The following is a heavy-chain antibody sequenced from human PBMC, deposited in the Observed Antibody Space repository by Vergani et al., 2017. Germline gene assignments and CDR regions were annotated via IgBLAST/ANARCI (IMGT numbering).Heavy chain of an antibody. V-gene: IGHV4-39*01. Sequence: QLQLQESGPGLVKPSETLSLTCTVSGASISSSSYYWGWIRQPPGKGLEWIGSIYYSGSTYYNPSLKSRVPISVDTSKNQFSLNLSSVTAADPAVYYCASHGVLHSSGWYVPAQVGYWGQGTLVTVSS. CDR1: GASISSSSYY. CDR2: IYYSGST. CDR3: ASHGVLHSSGWYVPAQVGY. D-gene: IGHD6-19*01. J-gene: IGHJ4*02.